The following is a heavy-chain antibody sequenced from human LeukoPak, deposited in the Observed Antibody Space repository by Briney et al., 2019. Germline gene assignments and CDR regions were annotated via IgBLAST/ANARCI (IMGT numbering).Heavy chain of an antibody. Sequence: GGSLRLSCAASGFTFDDYGMSWVRQAPGKGLEWVSGINWNGGSTGYADSVKGRFTISRDNAKNSLYLQMNSLRAEDTALYYCARGTVTTWITGYYYYYMDVWGKGTTVTISS. J-gene: IGHJ6*03. D-gene: IGHD4-17*01. CDR1: GFTFDDYG. CDR2: INWNGGST. V-gene: IGHV3-20*04. CDR3: ARGTVTTWITGYYYYYMDV.